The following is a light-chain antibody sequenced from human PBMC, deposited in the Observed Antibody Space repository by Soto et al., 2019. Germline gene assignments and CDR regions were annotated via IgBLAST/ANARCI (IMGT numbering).Light chain of an antibody. CDR2: QAS. J-gene: IGKJ2*01. CDR3: QQYSSHSPYT. Sequence: DIQMTQSPSTLSASVGDRVTITCRASQSISIWLAWYQQKPGKAPQLLISQASNLESGFPSRFSGSGSGTEFTLAISSLQPDDFATYYCQQYSSHSPYTFGQGTKLEI. CDR1: QSISIW. V-gene: IGKV1-5*03.